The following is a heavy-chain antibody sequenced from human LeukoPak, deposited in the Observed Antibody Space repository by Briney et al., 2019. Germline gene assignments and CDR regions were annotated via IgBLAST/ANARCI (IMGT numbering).Heavy chain of an antibody. CDR2: TYSGGNT. V-gene: IGHV3-53*01. Sequence: PGGSLRLSCAASGFTVSSYYMSWVRQAPGKGLEWVSVTYSGGNTYYADSVKGRFTISSDSSKNTLYLQMNSLRAEDTAVYYCARASYSSIAGYYFDYWGQGTLVTVSS. CDR3: ARASYSSIAGYYFDY. CDR1: GFTVSSYY. J-gene: IGHJ4*02. D-gene: IGHD6-6*01.